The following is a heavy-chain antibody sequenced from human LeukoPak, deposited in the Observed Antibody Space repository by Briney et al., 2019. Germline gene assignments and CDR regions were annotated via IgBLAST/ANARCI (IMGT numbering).Heavy chain of an antibody. V-gene: IGHV4-4*02. CDR3: SRESGPYCPFGH. D-gene: IGHD1-26*01. CDR2: IYIRGRI. J-gene: IGHJ5*02. Sequence: PSQTLSLTCGVSGGSITTTNFWSWVRQPPGGGLEWIREIYIRGRIQDNPSLKSRVKISIDESKKHLYLRLACVTAAETAVYYWSRESGPYCPFGHWGQGTLVGVT. CDR1: GGSITTTNF.